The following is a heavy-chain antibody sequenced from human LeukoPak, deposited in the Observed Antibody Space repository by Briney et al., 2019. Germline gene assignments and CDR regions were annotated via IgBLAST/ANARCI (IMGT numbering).Heavy chain of an antibody. CDR3: AELGITMIGGV. CDR1: GFTFSSYG. Sequence: GGSLRLSCAASGFTFSSYGMHWVRQAPGKGLEWVAVVSYDGSNKYYADSVKGRFTISRDNAKNSLYLQMNSLRAEDTAVYYCAELGITMIGGVWGKGTTVTISS. D-gene: IGHD3-10*02. J-gene: IGHJ6*04. CDR2: VSYDGSNK. V-gene: IGHV3-30*18.